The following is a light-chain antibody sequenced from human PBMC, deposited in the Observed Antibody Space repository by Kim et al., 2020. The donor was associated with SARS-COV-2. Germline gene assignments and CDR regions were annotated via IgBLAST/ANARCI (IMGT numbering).Light chain of an antibody. CDR2: GKN. Sequence: LGQTVRITCQGDSLRNYSASWYQQKPRQAPVLVIYGKNNRPSGIPDRFSGSNSGNTASLTITGAQAEDEADYYCKSRDTSDDHLGVFGGGTQLTVL. V-gene: IGLV3-19*01. CDR1: SLRNYS. CDR3: KSRDTSDDHLGV. J-gene: IGLJ3*02.